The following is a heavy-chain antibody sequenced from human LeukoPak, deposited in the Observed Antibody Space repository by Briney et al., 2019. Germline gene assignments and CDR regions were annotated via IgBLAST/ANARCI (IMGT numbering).Heavy chain of an antibody. J-gene: IGHJ4*02. CDR2: IWYDGSNK. V-gene: IGHV3-33*08. Sequence: GSLRLSCAASGFTFNRYSMLWVRQAPGKGLEWVAVIWYDGSNKYYADSVKGRFTISRDNSKNTLYLQMNSLRAEDTAVYYCARELTTLDYWGQGTLVTVSS. CDR3: ARELTTLDY. D-gene: IGHD1-1*01. CDR1: GFTFNRYS.